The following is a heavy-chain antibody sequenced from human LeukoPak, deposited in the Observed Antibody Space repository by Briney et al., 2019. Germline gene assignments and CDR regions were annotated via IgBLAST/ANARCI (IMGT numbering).Heavy chain of an antibody. V-gene: IGHV4-34*01. D-gene: IGHD3-10*01. CDR1: GGSFSGYX. Sequence: SETLSLTCAVYGGSFSGYXWSWIRQPPGEXXXXXXXXXHSKSTNLNPSLMNRVTISVDTSKNQFSLKLSSVTAADTAVYYCARVRSGKTHGFDAFDIWGQGTMVTVSS. CDR2: XXHSKST. J-gene: IGHJ3*02. CDR3: ARVRSGKTHGFDAFDI.